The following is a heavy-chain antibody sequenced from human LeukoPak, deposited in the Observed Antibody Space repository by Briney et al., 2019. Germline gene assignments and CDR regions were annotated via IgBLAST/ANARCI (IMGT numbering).Heavy chain of an antibody. CDR3: AREVPGGENGDY. D-gene: IGHD3-16*01. Sequence: ASVEVSCKASGYSFSSYGISWVRQAPGQGLEWMGWISGYNGNTDYAQKLQGRVTMTTDTSTSTAYMELRSLRSDDTAVYYCAREVPGGENGDYWGEGTLVT. CDR2: ISGYNGNT. V-gene: IGHV1-18*01. CDR1: GYSFSSYG. J-gene: IGHJ4*02.